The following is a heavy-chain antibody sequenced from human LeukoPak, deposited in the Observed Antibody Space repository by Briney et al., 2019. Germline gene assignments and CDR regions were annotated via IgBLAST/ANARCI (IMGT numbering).Heavy chain of an antibody. Sequence: GGSLRLSCAASGFTFSSYEMNWVRQAPGKGLEWVSYISSSGSTIYYADSVKGRFTISRDNAKNSLYLQMNSLRAEDTAVYYCARGGSYSIAFSDYWGQGTLVTVSS. CDR3: ARGGSYSIAFSDY. V-gene: IGHV3-48*03. CDR2: ISSSGSTI. CDR1: GFTFSSYE. D-gene: IGHD6-13*01. J-gene: IGHJ4*02.